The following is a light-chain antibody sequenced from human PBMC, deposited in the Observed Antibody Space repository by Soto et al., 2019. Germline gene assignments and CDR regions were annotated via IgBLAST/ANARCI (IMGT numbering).Light chain of an antibody. J-gene: IGKJ4*01. Sequence: EIVLTQSPATLSLSPGERATLSCRASQSVSSYLAWYQQKPGQAPRLLIYDASNRATGIPARFSGSGSGTDFTLTISSLEPEVFAVYYCQQRSNWLQLTFGGGTKVEIK. CDR1: QSVSSY. CDR3: QQRSNWLQLT. CDR2: DAS. V-gene: IGKV3-11*01.